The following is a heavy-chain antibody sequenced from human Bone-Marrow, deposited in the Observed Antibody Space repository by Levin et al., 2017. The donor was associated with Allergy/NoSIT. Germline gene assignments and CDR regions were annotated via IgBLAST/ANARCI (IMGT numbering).Heavy chain of an antibody. Sequence: SETLSLTCAVYGGSFSGYYWSWIRQPPGKGLEWIGEINHSGSTNYNPSLKSRVTISVDTSKNQFSLKLSSVTAADTAVYYCASRYVDWLFHMDVWGKGTTVTVSS. J-gene: IGHJ6*03. CDR2: INHSGST. D-gene: IGHD3-9*01. V-gene: IGHV4-34*01. CDR1: GGSFSGYY. CDR3: ASRYVDWLFHMDV.